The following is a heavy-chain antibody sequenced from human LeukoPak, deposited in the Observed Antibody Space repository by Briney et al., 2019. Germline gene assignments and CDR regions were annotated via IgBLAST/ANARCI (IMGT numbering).Heavy chain of an antibody. V-gene: IGHV1-46*01. Sequence: ASVKVSCKASGYTFTTYYMHWVRQAPGQGLEWVGVVNPSGGGTSYSQMFQGRLTMTRNMSTSTVYMELSSLRSEDTAVYYCATIRIAVAGTFDYWGQGTLVTVSS. CDR2: VNPSGGGT. D-gene: IGHD6-19*01. CDR1: GYTFTTYY. J-gene: IGHJ4*02. CDR3: ATIRIAVAGTFDY.